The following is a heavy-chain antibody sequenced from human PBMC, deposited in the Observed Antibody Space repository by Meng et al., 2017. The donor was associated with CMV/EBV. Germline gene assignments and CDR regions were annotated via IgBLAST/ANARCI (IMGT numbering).Heavy chain of an antibody. Sequence: GESLKISCAASGFTFSSYWMSWVRQAPGKGLEWVANIKQDGSEKYYVDSVKGRFTISRDNAKNSLYLHMNSLRAEDTAVYYCARWGRWLQFFDYWGQGTLVTVSS. D-gene: IGHD5-24*01. CDR2: IKQDGSEK. CDR1: GFTFSSYW. CDR3: ARWGRWLQFFDY. J-gene: IGHJ4*02. V-gene: IGHV3-7*01.